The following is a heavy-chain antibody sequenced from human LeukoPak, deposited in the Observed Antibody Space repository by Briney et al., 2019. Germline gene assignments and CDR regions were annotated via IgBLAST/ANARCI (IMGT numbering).Heavy chain of an antibody. CDR1: GFTFSSYS. CDR2: ISSSSSTI. Sequence: GSLILSCAASGFTFSSYSMNWVRQAPGKGLEWVSYISSSSSTIYYADSVKGRFTISRDNAKNSLYLQMNSLRDEDTAVYYCARLLKPGRYCSGGSCYYYYGMDVWGQGTTVTVSS. CDR3: ARLLKPGRYCSGGSCYYYYGMDV. J-gene: IGHJ6*02. V-gene: IGHV3-48*02. D-gene: IGHD2-15*01.